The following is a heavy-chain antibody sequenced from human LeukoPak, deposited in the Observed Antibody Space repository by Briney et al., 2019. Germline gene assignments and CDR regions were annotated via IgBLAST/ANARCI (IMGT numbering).Heavy chain of an antibody. Sequence: GGSLRLSCAASGFTFNSQAMSWVRQAPGKGVEWVSGISDPGGHTYYADSVKGRFTVSRDNSKDTLHLHMNSLRVDDTAVYYCANLHGYGYWGQGTLVTVSS. CDR3: ANLHGYGY. J-gene: IGHJ4*02. CDR2: ISDPGGHT. CDR1: GFTFNSQA. D-gene: IGHD3-16*01. V-gene: IGHV3-23*01.